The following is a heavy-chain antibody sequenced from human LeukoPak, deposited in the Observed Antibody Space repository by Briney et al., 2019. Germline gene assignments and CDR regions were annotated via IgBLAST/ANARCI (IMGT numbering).Heavy chain of an antibody. Sequence: ASVKVSRKASGYTFTSYGIIWVRQAPGQGLEGMGWISAYNGNTNYAQKLQGRVAMTTDTSTSTAYMELRSLRSDDTAVYYCARDFWAYDYVWGSYRYPVAFDIWGQGTMVTVSS. J-gene: IGHJ3*02. V-gene: IGHV1-18*01. CDR3: ARDFWAYDYVWGSYRYPVAFDI. D-gene: IGHD3-16*02. CDR1: GYTFTSYG. CDR2: ISAYNGNT.